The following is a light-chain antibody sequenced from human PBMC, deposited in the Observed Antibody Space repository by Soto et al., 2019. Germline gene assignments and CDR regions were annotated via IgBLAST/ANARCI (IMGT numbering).Light chain of an antibody. J-gene: IGLJ1*01. Sequence: QSVLTQPASVSGSPGQSIAISCTGTSSDVGSYNSVSWYQQYPGKAPKLMIHDVNTRPSGISDRFSGSKSGNTASLTISGRQAEDEADYYCSSFTSSTSYVFGTGTKLTVL. CDR3: SSFTSSTSYV. CDR2: DVN. CDR1: SSDVGSYNS. V-gene: IGLV2-14*03.